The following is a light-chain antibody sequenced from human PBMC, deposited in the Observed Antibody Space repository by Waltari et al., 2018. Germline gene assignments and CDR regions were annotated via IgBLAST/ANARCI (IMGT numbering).Light chain of an antibody. Sequence: ETVLTQSPGTLSLSPGERATLSCRASQIVSSSHLAWYQQKPGQAPRVLISTTSNRATSIPDRFSGSGSGTDFTLTISRLEAEDFAVYYCQKYGGSPPYTFGLGTKLEIK. J-gene: IGKJ2*01. CDR1: QIVSSSH. CDR2: TTS. V-gene: IGKV3-20*01. CDR3: QKYGGSPPYT.